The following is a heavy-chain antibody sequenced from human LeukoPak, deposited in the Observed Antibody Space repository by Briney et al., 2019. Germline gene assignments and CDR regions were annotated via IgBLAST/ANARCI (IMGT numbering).Heavy chain of an antibody. J-gene: IGHJ4*02. D-gene: IGHD5-12*01. Sequence: SVKVSCKASGCTFSSYAISWVRQAPGQGLEWMGGIIPIFGTANYAQKFQGRVTITADESTSTAYMELSSLRSEDTAVYYCAREYSGSDRGIDYWGQGTLVTVSS. V-gene: IGHV1-69*01. CDR3: AREYSGSDRGIDY. CDR2: IIPIFGTA. CDR1: GCTFSSYA.